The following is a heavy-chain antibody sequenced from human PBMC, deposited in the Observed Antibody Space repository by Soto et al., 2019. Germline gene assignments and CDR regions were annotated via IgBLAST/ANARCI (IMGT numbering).Heavy chain of an antibody. D-gene: IGHD4-17*01. CDR1: GYTFTSYG. V-gene: IGHV1-18*04. J-gene: IGHJ1*01. CDR2: ISPLKGRT. CDR3: AMDYGDRSEYFKH. Sequence: QVQLVQSGPDLKRPGASMKVSCKASGYTFTSYGISWVRQAPGQGLEWMAWISPLKGRTQYSQKAQGRVTLSTDTSSNTAYMEMTTLRVDDTAVYCAMDYGDRSEYFKHWGQGTLVTVS.